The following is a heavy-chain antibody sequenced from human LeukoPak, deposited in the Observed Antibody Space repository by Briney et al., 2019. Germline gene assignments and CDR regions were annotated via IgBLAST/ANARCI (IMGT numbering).Heavy chain of an antibody. CDR1: GGSISSYY. V-gene: IGHV4-59*12. CDR3: ARPYYYDSSGFIDP. D-gene: IGHD3-22*01. J-gene: IGHJ5*02. CDR2: IYYSGST. Sequence: SETLSLTCTVSGGSISSYYWSWIRQPPGKGLEWIGYIYYSGSTNYNPSLKSRVTISADTSKNQFSLKLSSVTAADTAVYYCARPYYYDSSGFIDPWGQGTLVTVSS.